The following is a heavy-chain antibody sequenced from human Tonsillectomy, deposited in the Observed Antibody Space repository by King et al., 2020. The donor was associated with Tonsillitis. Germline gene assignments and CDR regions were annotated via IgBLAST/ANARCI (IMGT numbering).Heavy chain of an antibody. D-gene: IGHD3-22*01. V-gene: IGHV5-51*01. CDR3: VRSDRSGYPDLQH. CDR2: IYPGDSDT. J-gene: IGHJ1*01. CDR1: GYSFSNYW. Sequence: VQLVQSGAEVKKSGESLKISCKGSGYSFSNYWIGWVRQMPGKGLEWMGIIYPGDSDTRYSPSFQGQVSISADKSISTAYLQWSSLKASDTAMYYCVRSDRSGYPDLQHWGQGTLVTVSS.